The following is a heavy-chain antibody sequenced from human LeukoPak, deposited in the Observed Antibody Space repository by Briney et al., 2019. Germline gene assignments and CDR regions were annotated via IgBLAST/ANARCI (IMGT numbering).Heavy chain of an antibody. J-gene: IGHJ4*02. Sequence: GGSLRLSCEASGFTFSSHGMHWVRQAPGKGLEWVAVIWYDGSNKYYADSVKGRFTISRDNSKNTLYLQMNSLRAEDTAVYYCAKETTRLLDDWGQGTLVIVSS. CDR2: IWYDGSNK. CDR1: GFTFSSHG. D-gene: IGHD1-1*01. V-gene: IGHV3-33*06. CDR3: AKETTRLLDD.